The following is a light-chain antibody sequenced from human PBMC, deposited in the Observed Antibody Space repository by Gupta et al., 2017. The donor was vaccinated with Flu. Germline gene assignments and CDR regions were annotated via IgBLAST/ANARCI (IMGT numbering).Light chain of an antibody. J-gene: IGLJ3*02. Sequence: SSKIGDNNGYWYNQLQGTAPKLLRYDSHQRPSRIPDRFSGSKSGTSATIAITGLQTGAEADYYSGTWDDNLGDWVFGGGTKLTVL. CDR2: DSH. V-gene: IGLV1-51*01. CDR3: GTWDDNLGDWV. CDR1: SSKIGDNN.